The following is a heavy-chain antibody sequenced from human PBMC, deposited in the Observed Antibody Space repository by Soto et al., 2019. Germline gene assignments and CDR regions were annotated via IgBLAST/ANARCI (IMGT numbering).Heavy chain of an antibody. CDR3: ARGYCSGGSCYRFNFDY. CDR1: GGSFSGYY. Sequence: PSETLSLTCAVHGGSFSGYYWDWIRQPPGKGLEWIGEVNHGGTSNYNPSLKSRAIISVDTSKNQFSLKLSSVTAADTAVYYCARGYCSGGSCYRFNFDYWGQGTLVTVSS. V-gene: IGHV4-34*01. CDR2: VNHGGTS. J-gene: IGHJ4*02. D-gene: IGHD2-15*01.